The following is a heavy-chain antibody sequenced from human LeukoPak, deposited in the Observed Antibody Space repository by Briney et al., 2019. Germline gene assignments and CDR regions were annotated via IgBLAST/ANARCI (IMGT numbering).Heavy chain of an antibody. D-gene: IGHD4-23*01. CDR2: ISHDGSHK. J-gene: IGHJ4*02. V-gene: IGHV3-30*04. Sequence: GGSLRLSCVASGFTFSSFSMHWVRQAPGNGLEWVAVISHDGSHKSYADSARGRFTISRDNSKNTLSLQMNTLRPEDTALFYCARGPNRLADYGGDYFDHWGQGTLVTVSS. CDR3: ARGPNRLADYGGDYFDH. CDR1: GFTFSSFS.